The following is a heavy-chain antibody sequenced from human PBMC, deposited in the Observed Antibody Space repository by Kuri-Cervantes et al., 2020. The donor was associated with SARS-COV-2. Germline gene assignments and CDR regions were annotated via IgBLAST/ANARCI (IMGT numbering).Heavy chain of an antibody. V-gene: IGHV3-48*01. J-gene: IGHJ6*02. Sequence: GGSLRLSCAASGFTFSHYSMNWVRQAPGKGLEWVSYIGNSSSIIYYADSMKGRFTISRDNAKNSLSLQMNSLRAEDTAVYYCERDRYYSGHYGFDVWGQGTTVTVSS. CDR3: ERDRYYSGHYGFDV. CDR2: IGNSSSII. D-gene: IGHD3-10*01. CDR1: GFTFSHYS.